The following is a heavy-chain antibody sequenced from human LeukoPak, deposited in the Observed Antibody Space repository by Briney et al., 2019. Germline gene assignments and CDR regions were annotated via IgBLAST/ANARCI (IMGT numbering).Heavy chain of an antibody. Sequence: GGSLRLSCAASGFTFSNYAMRWVRQAPGKGLEWVSAISGGGGSTYYADSVKGRFTISRDNSKNTLYLQMNSLRAEDTAVYYCAKDLDYFPLDWFDPWGQGTLVTVSS. CDR2: ISGGGGST. CDR3: AKDLDYFPLDWFDP. CDR1: GFTFSNYA. D-gene: IGHD2/OR15-2a*01. J-gene: IGHJ5*02. V-gene: IGHV3-23*01.